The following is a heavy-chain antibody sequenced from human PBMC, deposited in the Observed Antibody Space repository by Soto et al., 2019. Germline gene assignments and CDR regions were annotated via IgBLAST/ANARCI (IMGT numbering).Heavy chain of an antibody. CDR1: GFPFSSDA. D-gene: IGHD6-19*01. V-gene: IGHV3-23*01. CDR2: ISGSGGST. Sequence: GESLVLSCAAAGFPFSSDAMSWVRPAPGKGLEWVSAISGSGGSTYYADSVKGRFTISRDNSKNTLYLQMNSLRAEDTAVYYCAKNPRSGWYHYFDYWGQGTLVSVSA. CDR3: AKNPRSGWYHYFDY. J-gene: IGHJ4*02.